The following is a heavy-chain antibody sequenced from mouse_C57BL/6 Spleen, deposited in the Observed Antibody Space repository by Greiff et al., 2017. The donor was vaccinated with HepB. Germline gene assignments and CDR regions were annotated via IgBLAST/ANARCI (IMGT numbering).Heavy chain of an antibody. D-gene: IGHD2-5*01. CDR1: GYSITSGYY. CDR3: ARGDSNYVGWYFDV. V-gene: IGHV3-6*01. Sequence: ESGPGLVKPSQSLSLTCSVTGYSITSGYYWNWIRQFPGNKLEWMGYISYDGSNNYNPSLKNRISITRDTSKNQFFLKLNSVTTEDTATYYCARGDSNYVGWYFDVWGTGTTVTVSS. CDR2: ISYDGSN. J-gene: IGHJ1*03.